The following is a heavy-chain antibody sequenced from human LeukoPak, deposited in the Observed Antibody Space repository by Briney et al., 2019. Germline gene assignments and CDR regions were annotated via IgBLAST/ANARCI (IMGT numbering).Heavy chain of an antibody. CDR3: ARDKGRTSPHWGMDV. V-gene: IGHV1-46*01. D-gene: IGHD2-2*01. CDR2: INPSGGST. Sequence: GASVKVSCTASGYTFTSYYMHWVRQAPGQGLEWMGIINPSGGSTSYAQKFQGRVTMTRDTSTSTVYMELSSLRSEDPAVYSCARDKGRTSPHWGMDVWGKGTTVTVSS. J-gene: IGHJ6*04. CDR1: GYTFTSYY.